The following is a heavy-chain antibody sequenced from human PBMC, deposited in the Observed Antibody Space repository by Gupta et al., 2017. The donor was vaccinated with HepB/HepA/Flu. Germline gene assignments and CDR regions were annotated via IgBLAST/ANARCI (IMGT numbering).Heavy chain of an antibody. V-gene: IGHV3-74*03. Sequence: EVQLVESGGGLVQPGGSLRLSCAASEFTFSRYWMHWVRQAPGKRLVWVSRINSDGSSTTYADSGKGRFTISRDNAKNTLYLQMNSLRADETAVYYCARERYNGGWYGWFDPWGQGTLVTVSS. CDR3: ARERYNGGWYGWFDP. J-gene: IGHJ5*02. CDR1: EFTFSRYW. CDR2: INSDGSST. D-gene: IGHD6-19*01.